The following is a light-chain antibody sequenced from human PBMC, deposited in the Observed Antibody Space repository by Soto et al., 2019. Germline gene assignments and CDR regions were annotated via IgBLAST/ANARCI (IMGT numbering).Light chain of an antibody. Sequence: DIQLTQSPSTLSASVRDRVTITCRASQRITSWLDWYQQKPGKAPKLLIYDASRLQSGVPARFSGSGSGTEFTLTISRLQTDDFATYYCQQYDSYYTFGQGTKLDIK. J-gene: IGKJ2*01. CDR3: QQYDSYYT. V-gene: IGKV1-5*01. CDR2: DAS. CDR1: QRITSW.